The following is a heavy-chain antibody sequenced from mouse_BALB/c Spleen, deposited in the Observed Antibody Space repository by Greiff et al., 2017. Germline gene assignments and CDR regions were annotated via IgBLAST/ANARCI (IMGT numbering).Heavy chain of an antibody. Sequence: EVMLVESGGDLVKPGGSLKLSCAASGFTFSSYGMSWVRQTPDKRLEWVATISSGGSYTYYPDSVKGRFTISRDNAKNTLYLQMSSLKSEDTAMYYCASYRYDVAYWGQGTLVTVSA. CDR1: GFTFSSYG. CDR3: ASYRYDVAY. D-gene: IGHD2-14*01. V-gene: IGHV5-6*01. CDR2: ISSGGSYT. J-gene: IGHJ3*01.